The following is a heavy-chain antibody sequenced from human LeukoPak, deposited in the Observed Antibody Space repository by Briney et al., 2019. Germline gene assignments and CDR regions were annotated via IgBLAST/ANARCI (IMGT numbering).Heavy chain of an antibody. V-gene: IGHV4-59*01. CDR2: IYYSGST. D-gene: IGHD1-1*01. Sequence: SETLSLTCTVSGGSISSYYWNWIRQPPGKGLEWIGYIYYSGSTNYNPSLKSRVTISVDTSKNQFSLKLSSVTAADTAVYYCARDFMFVQRGPSGFDPWGQGTLVTVSS. CDR3: ARDFMFVQRGPSGFDP. J-gene: IGHJ5*02. CDR1: GGSISSYY.